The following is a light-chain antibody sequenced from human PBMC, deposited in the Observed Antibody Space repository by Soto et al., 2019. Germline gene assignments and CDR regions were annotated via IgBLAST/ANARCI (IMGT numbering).Light chain of an antibody. CDR3: QQYGSSPT. V-gene: IGKV3-20*01. CDR2: GAS. J-gene: IGKJ5*01. CDR1: QSVSSSY. Sequence: EIVMTQSPATLSVSPGERATLSCRGSQSVSSSYLAWYQQKPGQAPRLLIYGASSRATGVPDRFSGSGSGTDFTLTISRLEPEDFAVYYCQQYGSSPTFGQGTRLEI.